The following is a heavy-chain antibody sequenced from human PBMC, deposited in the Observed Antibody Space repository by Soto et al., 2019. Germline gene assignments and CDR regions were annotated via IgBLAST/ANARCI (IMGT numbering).Heavy chain of an antibody. J-gene: IGHJ6*03. D-gene: IGHD3-16*01. CDR1: GFTFSSYS. V-gene: IGHV3-21*01. Sequence: GGSLRLSCAASGFTFSSYSMNWVRQAPGKGLEWVSSISSSSSYIYYADSVKGRFTISRDNAKNSLYLQMNSLRAEDTAVYYCARGRLGGGTSDYYMDVWGQGTTVTVSS. CDR2: ISSSSSYI. CDR3: ARGRLGGGTSDYYMDV.